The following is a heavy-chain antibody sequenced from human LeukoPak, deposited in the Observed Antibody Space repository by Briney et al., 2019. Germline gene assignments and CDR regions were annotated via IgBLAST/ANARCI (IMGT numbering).Heavy chain of an antibody. Sequence: GGSLRLSCAASGFTFTNYGMHWVRQAPGKGLEWVAVISSDETDKYYADSVKGRFTISRDNSKNTLYLQMNSLRAEDTAVYYCARGAITMIVDWGQGTLVTVSS. D-gene: IGHD3-22*01. V-gene: IGHV3-30*03. CDR3: ARGAITMIVD. CDR1: GFTFTNYG. J-gene: IGHJ4*02. CDR2: ISSDETDK.